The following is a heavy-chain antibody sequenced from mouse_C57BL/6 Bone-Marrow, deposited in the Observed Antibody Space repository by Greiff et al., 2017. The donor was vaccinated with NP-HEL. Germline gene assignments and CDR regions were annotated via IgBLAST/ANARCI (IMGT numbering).Heavy chain of an antibody. J-gene: IGHJ2*01. D-gene: IGHD2-4*01. Sequence: VQLQQPGAELVRPGTSVKLSCKASGYTFTSYWMHWVKQRPGQGLEWIGVIDPSDSYTNYIQKFKGKATLTVDTSSSTAYMQLSSLTSEDSAVYYCALYDYDDLLFDYWGQGTTLTVSS. V-gene: IGHV1-59*01. CDR1: GYTFTSYW. CDR3: ALYDYDDLLFDY. CDR2: IDPSDSYT.